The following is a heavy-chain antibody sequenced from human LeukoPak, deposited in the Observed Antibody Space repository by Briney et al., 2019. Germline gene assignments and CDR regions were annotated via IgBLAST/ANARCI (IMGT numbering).Heavy chain of an antibody. CDR1: GFTFSSNH. J-gene: IGHJ4*02. D-gene: IGHD1-26*01. CDR2: IYSGGST. Sequence: GGSLRLSCAASGFTFSSNHMTWVRQAPGKGLEWVSVIYSGGSTYYADSVKGRFIISRDNSKNTLYLQMNSLRVEDTAVYYCATDGGGSPFDHWGQGTLVTVSS. V-gene: IGHV3-53*01. CDR3: ATDGGGSPFDH.